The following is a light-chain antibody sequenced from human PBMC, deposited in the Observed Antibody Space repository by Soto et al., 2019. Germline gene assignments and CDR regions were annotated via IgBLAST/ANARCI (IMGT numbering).Light chain of an antibody. CDR2: KAS. CDR1: QNLVSSDGSTC. J-gene: IGKJ2*01. Sequence: DVVVTQSPLSLPVTPGQPASISCRSSQNLVSSDGSTCSHWFQQRPGHSPRRLISKASNRESGAPDRISGSGSGTDFTLHSGRVEAGDVGIYYCMKYIQLPHTFGQGTKLHIK. V-gene: IGKV2-30*01. CDR3: MKYIQLPHT.